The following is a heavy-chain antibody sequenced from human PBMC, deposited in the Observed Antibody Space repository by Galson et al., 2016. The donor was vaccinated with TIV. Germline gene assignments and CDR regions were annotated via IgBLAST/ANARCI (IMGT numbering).Heavy chain of an antibody. CDR2: INPNSGGT. D-gene: IGHD6-19*01. V-gene: IGHV1-2*02. CDR3: ERTRSGSGWVEGFQH. J-gene: IGHJ1*01. Sequence: SVKVSCKASGYTFTGYYIHWVRQAPGQGLEWMGWINPNSGGTNYAQKFQGRVTMTRDTSISTAYIELSRLRSDDTAVYYCERTRSGSGWVEGFQHWGQGTLVTVSS. CDR1: GYTFTGYY.